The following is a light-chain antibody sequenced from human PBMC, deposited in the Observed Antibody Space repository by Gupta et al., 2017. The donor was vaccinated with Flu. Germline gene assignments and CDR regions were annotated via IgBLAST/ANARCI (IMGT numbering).Light chain of an antibody. Sequence: ASVGARGASPCRGSKSISSLLDWYQQKPGNLLNILSYKTTSFKSGFPSRVSGSGSATEVTFIINGHQADYAGKYYCKFKHTFGQGTKLEIK. CDR3: KFKHT. J-gene: IGKJ2*01. CDR2: KTT. CDR1: KSISSL. V-gene: IGKV1-5*03.